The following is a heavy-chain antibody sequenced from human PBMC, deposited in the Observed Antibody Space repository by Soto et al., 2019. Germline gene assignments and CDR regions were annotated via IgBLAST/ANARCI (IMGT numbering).Heavy chain of an antibody. D-gene: IGHD4-17*01. CDR2: MNPNSGNT. J-gene: IGHJ5*02. Sequence: ASVKVSCKASGYTFTSYDISWVRQATGQGLEYLGWMNPNSGNTGYVQKFQGRVTMTRDTSISTAYMELSSLRSEDTAVYFCARGVKYGAYSRWFDPWGQGTLVTVSS. CDR3: ARGVKYGAYSRWFDP. V-gene: IGHV1-8*01. CDR1: GYTFTSYD.